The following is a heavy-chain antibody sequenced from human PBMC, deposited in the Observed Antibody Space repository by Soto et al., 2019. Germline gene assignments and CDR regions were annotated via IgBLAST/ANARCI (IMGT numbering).Heavy chain of an antibody. CDR1: GGSFSGYY. V-gene: IGHV4-34*01. CDR3: ARANITWIQLWLLWFDP. D-gene: IGHD5-18*01. Sequence: SETLSLTCAVYGGSFSGYYWIWIRQPPGKGLEWIGEINHSGSTNYNPSLKSRVTISVDTSKNQFPLKLSSVTAADTAVYYCARANITWIQLWLLWFDPWGQGTLVTVSS. J-gene: IGHJ5*02. CDR2: INHSGST.